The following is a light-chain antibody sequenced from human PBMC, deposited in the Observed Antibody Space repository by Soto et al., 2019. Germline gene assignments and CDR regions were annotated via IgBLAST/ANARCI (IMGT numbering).Light chain of an antibody. CDR3: QQYNNWPPWT. CDR1: QTVSSS. V-gene: IGKV3-11*01. Sequence: EIVLTQSPATLSLSPGERATLSCRASQTVSSSLAWYQQKPGQAPRLLIYEASNRATGIPARFSGSGSGADFTLTISSLQSEDFAVYYCQQYNNWPPWTFGQGTKVEIK. J-gene: IGKJ1*01. CDR2: EAS.